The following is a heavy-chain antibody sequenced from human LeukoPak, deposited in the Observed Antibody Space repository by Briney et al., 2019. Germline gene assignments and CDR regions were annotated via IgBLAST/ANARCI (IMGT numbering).Heavy chain of an antibody. CDR3: ALSIQRGRSRWFDP. J-gene: IGHJ5*02. CDR2: IYYSGST. D-gene: IGHD3-3*02. V-gene: IGHV4-39*07. CDR1: GGSISSSSYY. Sequence: SETLSLTCTVSGGSISSSSYYWGWIRQPPGKGLEWIGSIYYSGSTYYNPSLKSRVTISVDTSKNQFSLKLSSVTAADTAVYYCALSIQRGRSRWFDPWGQGTLVTVSS.